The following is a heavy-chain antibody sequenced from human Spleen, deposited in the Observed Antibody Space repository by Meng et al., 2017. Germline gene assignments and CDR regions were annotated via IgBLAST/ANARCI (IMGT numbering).Heavy chain of an antibody. J-gene: IGHJ4*02. D-gene: IGHD6-19*01. CDR3: ARGGYSSGWYLTGNSLNFDY. V-gene: IGHV4-31*01. Sequence: QLQESGPGLVKPSHTLSLTCNVPGGAISSGGYSWSWIRQHPGKGLEWIGYIYYSGSTYYNPSLKSLVTISVDTSKNQFSLKLSSVTAADTAVYYCARGGYSSGWYLTGNSLNFDYWGQGTLVTVSS. CDR1: GGAISSGGYS. CDR2: IYYSGST.